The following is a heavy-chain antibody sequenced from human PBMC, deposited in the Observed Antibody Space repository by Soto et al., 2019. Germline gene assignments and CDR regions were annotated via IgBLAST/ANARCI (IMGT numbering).Heavy chain of an antibody. D-gene: IGHD3-10*01. CDR1: GYTFTSYA. CDR3: ARDFSWFGELIASDY. Sequence: QVQLVQSGAEVKKPGASVKDSCKASGYTFTSYAMHWVRQAPGQRLEWMGWINAGNGNTKYSQKFQGRVTITRDTSASIAYMVLSRLRSEDTALCYCARDFSWFGELIASDYWGQGALVSVSS. V-gene: IGHV1-3*01. CDR2: INAGNGNT. J-gene: IGHJ4*02.